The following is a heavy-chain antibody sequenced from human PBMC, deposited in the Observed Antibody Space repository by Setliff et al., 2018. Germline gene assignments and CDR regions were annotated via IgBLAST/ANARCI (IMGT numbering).Heavy chain of an antibody. CDR3: ARQGTYCDGGGGSCFPPNY. CDR1: GDSISSSNYY. J-gene: IGHJ4*02. Sequence: PLETLSLTCTVSGDSISSSNYYWGWIRQPPGKGLEWIAAIKYSGSTSFNPSLKSRVTISVDKSKSQFSLKLSSVTAVDTAVYYCARQGTYCDGGGGSCFPPNYWGQGTLVTVSS. V-gene: IGHV4-39*01. D-gene: IGHD2-15*01. CDR2: IKYSGST.